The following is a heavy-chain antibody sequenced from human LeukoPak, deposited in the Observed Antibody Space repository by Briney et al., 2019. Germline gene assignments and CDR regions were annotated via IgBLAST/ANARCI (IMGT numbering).Heavy chain of an antibody. D-gene: IGHD3-10*01. CDR1: GYTFTGYY. V-gene: IGHV1-2*02. CDR3: ARVHVLLWFGELLSYGMDV. J-gene: IGHJ6*02. Sequence: ASVKVSCKASGYTFTGYYMHWVRQAPGQGLEWMGWINPNSGGTNYAQKFQGRVTMTRDTSISTAYMELSRLRSDDTAVYYCARVHVLLWFGELLSYGMDVWGQGTMVTVSS. CDR2: INPNSGGT.